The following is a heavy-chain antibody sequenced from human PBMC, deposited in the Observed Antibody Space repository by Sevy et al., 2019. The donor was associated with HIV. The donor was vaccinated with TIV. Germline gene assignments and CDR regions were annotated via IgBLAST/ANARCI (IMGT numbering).Heavy chain of an antibody. CDR2: IKSKIDGETT. V-gene: IGHV3-15*01. Sequence: GGSLRLSCAVSGFSFNNAWMNWVRQAPGTGLQWVGLIKSKIDGETTDYAAPVKGRFTISRDDSKNTLFLQMNSLKIEDTAVYYCATAPGYYDSAPFDYWGPGTLVTVSS. J-gene: IGHJ4*02. CDR3: ATAPGYYDSAPFDY. CDR1: GFSFNNAW. D-gene: IGHD3-22*01.